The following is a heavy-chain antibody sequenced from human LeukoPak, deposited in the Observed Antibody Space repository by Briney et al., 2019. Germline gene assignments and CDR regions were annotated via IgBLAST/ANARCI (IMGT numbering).Heavy chain of an antibody. CDR1: GYTFTSYG. Sequence: ASVKVSCKASGYTFTSYGISWVRQAPGQGLEWMGWISAYNGNTNYAQKLQGRVTMTTDTSTSTAYKELRSLRSDDTAVYYCARAMYYYDSSGYSDYWGQGTLVTVSS. CDR2: ISAYNGNT. D-gene: IGHD3-22*01. CDR3: ARAMYYYDSSGYSDY. J-gene: IGHJ4*02. V-gene: IGHV1-18*01.